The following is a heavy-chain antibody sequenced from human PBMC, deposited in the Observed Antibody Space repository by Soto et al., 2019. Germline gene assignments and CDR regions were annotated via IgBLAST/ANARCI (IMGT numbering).Heavy chain of an antibody. CDR2: IYYSGST. CDR3: ARAGLGPLVDY. Sequence: QVQLQESGPDWLKPSQTLSSPSPASVGSISSGDYNGIWFPHPPGKGLEWIGYIYYSGSTYYNPSLKSRVTISVDTSKNQFSLKLSSVTAADTAVYYCARAGLGPLVDYWGQGTLVTVSS. D-gene: IGHD3-9*01. V-gene: IGHV4-30-4*01. CDR1: VGSISSGDYN. J-gene: IGHJ4*02.